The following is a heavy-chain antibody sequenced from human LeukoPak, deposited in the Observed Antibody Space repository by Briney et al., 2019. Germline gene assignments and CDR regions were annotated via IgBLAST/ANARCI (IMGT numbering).Heavy chain of an antibody. J-gene: IGHJ4*02. Sequence: ASVKVSCKASGGTFSSYAISWVRQAPGQGLEWMGRIIPIFGTANSAQKFQGRVTITTDESTSTAYMELSSLRSEDTAVYYCARESGVVAATVFIYYFDYWGQGTLVTVSS. CDR1: GGTFSSYA. CDR3: ARESGVVAATVFIYYFDY. V-gene: IGHV1-69*05. CDR2: IIPIFGTA. D-gene: IGHD2-15*01.